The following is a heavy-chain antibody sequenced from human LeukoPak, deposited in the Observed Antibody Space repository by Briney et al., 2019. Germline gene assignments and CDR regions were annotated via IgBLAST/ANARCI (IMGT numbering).Heavy chain of an antibody. D-gene: IGHD3-22*01. V-gene: IGHV1-69*05. CDR2: IIPIFGTA. J-gene: IGHJ6*03. Sequence: GASVKVSCKASGGTFSSYAISWVRQAPGQGLEWMGGIIPIFGTANYAQKFQGRVTITTDESTSTAYMELSSLRSEDRAVYYCARGTYYYDSSTYPMDVWGKGTTVTVSS. CDR1: GGTFSSYA. CDR3: ARGTYYYDSSTYPMDV.